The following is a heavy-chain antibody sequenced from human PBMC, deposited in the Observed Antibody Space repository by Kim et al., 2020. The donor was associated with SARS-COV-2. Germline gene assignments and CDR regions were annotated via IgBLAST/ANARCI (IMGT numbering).Heavy chain of an antibody. V-gene: IGHV5-51*01. D-gene: IGHD2-2*01. CDR2: IYPGDSDT. CDR1: GYSFTSYW. Sequence: GESLKISCKGSGYSFTSYWIGWVRQMPGKGLEWMGIIYPGDSDTRYSPSFQGQVTISADKSISTAYLQWSSLKASDTAMYYCARQDHLPAMAVTRWFDPWGQGTLVTVSS. J-gene: IGHJ5*02. CDR3: ARQDHLPAMAVTRWFDP.